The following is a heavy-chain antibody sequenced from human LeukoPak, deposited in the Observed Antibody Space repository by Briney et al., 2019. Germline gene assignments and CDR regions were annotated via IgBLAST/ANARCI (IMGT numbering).Heavy chain of an antibody. CDR1: GYTFTGYY. CDR2: INPNSGAT. Sequence: ASVKVSCKASGYTFTGYYIHWVRQAPGQGLEWMAWINPNSGATNYAQKFQGRVTMTRDTSISTAYMELSRLASDDTAVYFCARGRFGEWDNWFDPWGQGTLVTVSS. J-gene: IGHJ5*02. V-gene: IGHV1-2*02. D-gene: IGHD3-10*01. CDR3: ARGRFGEWDNWFDP.